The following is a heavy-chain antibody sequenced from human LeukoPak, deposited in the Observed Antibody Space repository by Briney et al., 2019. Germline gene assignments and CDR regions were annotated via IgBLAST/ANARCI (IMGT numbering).Heavy chain of an antibody. Sequence: GGSLRLSCTASGLTFTYYAMTWVRQAPGKGLEWVSLISGSGGSAKYADSVKGRFTISRDNSKNTLFLQMGSLRAEDTAIYYCAKVGSSGWYAMDVWGRGTSVTVS. V-gene: IGHV3-23*01. D-gene: IGHD6-19*01. CDR3: AKVGSSGWYAMDV. CDR2: ISGSGGSA. J-gene: IGHJ6*02. CDR1: GLTFTYYA.